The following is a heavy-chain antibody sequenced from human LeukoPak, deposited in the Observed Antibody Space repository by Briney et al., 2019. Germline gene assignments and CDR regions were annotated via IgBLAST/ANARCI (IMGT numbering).Heavy chain of an antibody. Sequence: GGSLRLSCAASGFSFINYGMHWVRQAPGKGLEWVASISHDGSNYYYADSVKGRFTISRDNSRNTLYLQMNSLKVEDTAVFYCTKAAAGSGDYGMDVWGQGTTVTV. CDR1: GFSFINYG. J-gene: IGHJ6*02. CDR2: ISHDGSNY. V-gene: IGHV3-30*18. CDR3: TKAAAGSGDYGMDV. D-gene: IGHD3-10*01.